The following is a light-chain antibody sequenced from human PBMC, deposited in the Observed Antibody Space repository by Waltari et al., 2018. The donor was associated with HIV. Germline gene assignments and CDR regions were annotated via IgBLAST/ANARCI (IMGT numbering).Light chain of an antibody. J-gene: IGLJ3*02. CDR1: SSNIGSNY. CDR2: RNN. CDR3: AAWDDSLSGHYWV. Sequence: QSVLTQPPSASGTPGPRVPISCSGSSSNIGSNYVYWYQQLPGTAPKLLIYRNNQRPAGVPDRFSGSKSGTSASLAISGLRSEDEADYYCAAWDDSLSGHYWVFGGGTKLTVL. V-gene: IGLV1-47*01.